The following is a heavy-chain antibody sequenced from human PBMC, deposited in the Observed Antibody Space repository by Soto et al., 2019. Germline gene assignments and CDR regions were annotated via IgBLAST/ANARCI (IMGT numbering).Heavy chain of an antibody. J-gene: IGHJ4*02. D-gene: IGHD4-17*01. CDR3: TRHEQWDDYGDHLGY. V-gene: IGHV3-73*01. CDR1: GFTFSGSA. Sequence: EVQLVESGGGLVQPGGSLKLSCAASGFTFSGSAMHWVRQASGKGLEWVGRIRSKANSYATAYAASVKGRFTISRDDSKNTAYLQMNSLKTEDTAVYYCTRHEQWDDYGDHLGYWGQGTLVTVSS. CDR2: IRSKANSYAT.